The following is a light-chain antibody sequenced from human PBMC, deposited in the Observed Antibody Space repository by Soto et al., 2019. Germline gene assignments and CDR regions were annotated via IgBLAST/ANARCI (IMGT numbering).Light chain of an antibody. CDR1: QSVSSN. J-gene: IGKJ2*01. V-gene: IGKV3-15*01. CDR3: QQYNSWPPVT. Sequence: EIVMTQSPATLSVSPGERATLSCRASQSVSSNLAWYQQKPGQAPRLLIYRASTRATGIPARFSGSGSGTEFTLTSSSLQSGDSAVYYCQQYNSWPPVTFGQGTKLEI. CDR2: RAS.